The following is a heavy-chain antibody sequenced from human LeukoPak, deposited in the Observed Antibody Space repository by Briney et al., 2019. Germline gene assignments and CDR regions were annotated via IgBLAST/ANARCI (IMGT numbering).Heavy chain of an antibody. V-gene: IGHV3-23*01. CDR3: VRRGGSDGWGAFDI. D-gene: IGHD5-24*01. Sequence: GGSLRLSCAASEFTFSNYVMDWVRQAPGKGLEWVSSIRQSGDITYYADSVKGRFTISRDNSKNTLSLQMNSLSREDTAIYYCVRRGGSDGWGAFDIWGQGTVVTVSS. CDR2: IRQSGDIT. CDR1: EFTFSNYV. J-gene: IGHJ3*02.